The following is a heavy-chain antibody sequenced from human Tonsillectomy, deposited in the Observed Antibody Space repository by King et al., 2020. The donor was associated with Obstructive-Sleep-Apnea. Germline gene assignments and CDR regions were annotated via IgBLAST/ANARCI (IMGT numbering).Heavy chain of an antibody. V-gene: IGHV4-4*07. Sequence: VQLQESGPGLVEPSETLSLTCTVSGASVNSFYWSWFRQPAGGGLEWIGRIYTSGSTDYNPSLKSRVTMSVDTCKIQFSLKLTSVTAADTAVYYCARVGETIYYYYGMDVWGQGTTVTVSS. CDR2: IYTSGST. CDR3: ARVGETIYYYYGMDV. CDR1: GASVNSFY. D-gene: IGHD1-7*01. J-gene: IGHJ6*02.